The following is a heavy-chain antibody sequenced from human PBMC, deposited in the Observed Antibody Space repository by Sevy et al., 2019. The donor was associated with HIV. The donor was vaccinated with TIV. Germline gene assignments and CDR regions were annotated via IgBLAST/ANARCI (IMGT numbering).Heavy chain of an antibody. D-gene: IGHD2-15*01. CDR3: ARDSVVVVAATQTALRDYYYYYGMDV. V-gene: IGHV3-7*03. Sequence: GGSLRLSCAASGFTFSSYWMSWVRQAPGKGLEGVANIKQDGSEKYYVDSVKGRFTISRDNAKNSLYLQMNSLRAEDTAVYYCARDSVVVVAATQTALRDYYYYYGMDVWGQGTTVTVSS. CDR1: GFTFSSYW. J-gene: IGHJ6*02. CDR2: IKQDGSEK.